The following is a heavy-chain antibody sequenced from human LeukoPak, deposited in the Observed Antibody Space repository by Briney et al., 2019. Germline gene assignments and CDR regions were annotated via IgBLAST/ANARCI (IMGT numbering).Heavy chain of an antibody. Sequence: PSETLSLTCAVYGGSFSDYFWSWIRQPPGKGLEWIGEINHSGSTNYNPSLKSRVTISVDTSKNQFSLKLSSVTAADTAVYYCARHSRFTMIVVVRGFDYWGQGTLVTVSS. CDR3: ARHSRFTMIVVVRGFDY. J-gene: IGHJ4*02. D-gene: IGHD3-22*01. CDR1: GGSFSDYF. CDR2: INHSGST. V-gene: IGHV4-34*01.